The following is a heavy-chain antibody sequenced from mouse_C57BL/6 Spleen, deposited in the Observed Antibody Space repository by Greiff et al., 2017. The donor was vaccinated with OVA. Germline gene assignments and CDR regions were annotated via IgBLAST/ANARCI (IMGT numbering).Heavy chain of an antibody. V-gene: IGHV1-22*01. D-gene: IGHD1-1*01. CDR2: INPNNGGT. Sequence: VQLQQSGPELVKPGASVKMSCKASGYTFTDYNMHWVKQSHGKSLEWIGYINPNNGGTSYTHKFKGQVTFSVNKSASTAYMELRSQTSEVSAVYYCAKDYYSSSYVSYAMDYWGQGTTVTVSS. J-gene: IGHJ4*01. CDR3: AKDYYSSSYVSYAMDY. CDR1: GYTFTDYN.